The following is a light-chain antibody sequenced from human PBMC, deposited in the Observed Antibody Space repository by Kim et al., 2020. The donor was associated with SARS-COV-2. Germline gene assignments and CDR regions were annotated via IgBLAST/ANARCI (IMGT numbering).Light chain of an antibody. V-gene: IGLV3-19*01. J-gene: IGLJ2*01. CDR1: SLRSYY. CDR3: NSRDSSGNHLGVV. Sequence: GQTVRITCQGDSLRSYYASWYQQKPGQAPVLVIYGKNNRPSGIPDRFSGYSSGNTAALTITGAQAEDEADYYCNSRDSSGNHLGVVFGGGTQLTVL. CDR2: GKN.